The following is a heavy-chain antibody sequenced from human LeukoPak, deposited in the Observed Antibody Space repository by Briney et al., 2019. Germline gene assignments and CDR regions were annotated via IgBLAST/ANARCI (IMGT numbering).Heavy chain of an antibody. CDR3: ARGGDFYDSSGYYDDAFDI. Sequence: ASVKVSCKASGYTFTSYYVHWVRQAPGQGLEWMGWINPKSGGTNYAQKFQGRVTMTRDTSISTAYMELTRLRSDDTAVYYCARGGDFYDSSGYYDDAFDIWGRGTMVTVSS. CDR2: INPKSGGT. V-gene: IGHV1-2*02. J-gene: IGHJ3*02. CDR1: GYTFTSYY. D-gene: IGHD3-22*01.